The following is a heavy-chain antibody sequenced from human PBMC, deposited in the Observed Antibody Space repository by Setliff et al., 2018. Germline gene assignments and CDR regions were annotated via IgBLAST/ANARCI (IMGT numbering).Heavy chain of an antibody. CDR2: IYTSWST. Sequence: SETLSLTCTVSGGSVGSRTYYWSWIRQPAGKGLEWIGHIYTSWSTNYNPSLKSRLTISVDTSKNQVSLRLVSVTAADTAIYYCGRHLGPWDPVDFWGQGTLVTVSS. V-gene: IGHV4-61*09. CDR3: GRHLGPWDPVDF. D-gene: IGHD1-26*01. J-gene: IGHJ4*02. CDR1: GGSVGSRTYY.